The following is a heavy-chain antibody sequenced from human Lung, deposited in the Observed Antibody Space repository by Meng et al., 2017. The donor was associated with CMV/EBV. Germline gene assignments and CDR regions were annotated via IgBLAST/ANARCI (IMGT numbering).Heavy chain of an antibody. V-gene: IGHV3-30*18. CDR3: AKDLCSSSCYPDY. J-gene: IGHJ4*02. Sequence: AASGFTFCNSGMHWVRQAPGKGLEWVAFVSYDGSNKNYPDSVKGRFSISRDDSKNTLYVQINSLRPEDTAVYYCAKDLCSSSCYPDYWGQGTLVTVSS. D-gene: IGHD2-2*01. CDR2: VSYDGSNK. CDR1: GFTFCNSG.